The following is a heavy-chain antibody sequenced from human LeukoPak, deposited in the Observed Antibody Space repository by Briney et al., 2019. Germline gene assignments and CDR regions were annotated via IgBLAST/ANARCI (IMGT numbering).Heavy chain of an antibody. CDR2: ISWNSGSI. CDR3: ARGSGSYSDY. D-gene: IGHD1-26*01. Sequence: PGGSLRLSCAASGFTFDDYAVHWVRQAPGKGLEWVSGISWNSGSIGYADSVKGRFTISRDNAKNSLYLQMNSLRAEDTAVYYCARGSGSYSDYWGQGTLVTVSS. J-gene: IGHJ4*02. CDR1: GFTFDDYA. V-gene: IGHV3-9*01.